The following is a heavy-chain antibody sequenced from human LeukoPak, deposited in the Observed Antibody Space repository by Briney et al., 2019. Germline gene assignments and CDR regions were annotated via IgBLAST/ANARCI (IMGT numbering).Heavy chain of an antibody. V-gene: IGHV4-30-4*08. CDR3: ARGPYCSSTSCYPRYYFDY. CDR1: GGSFSGYY. CDR2: IYYSGSGST. J-gene: IGHJ4*02. D-gene: IGHD2-2*01. Sequence: SETLSLTCAVYGGSFSGYYWSWIRQPPGKGLEWIGYIYYSGSGSTFYNPSLKSRITISVDTSKNHFSLRLSSVTAADTAVYYCARGPYCSSTSCYPRYYFDYWGQGTLVTVSS.